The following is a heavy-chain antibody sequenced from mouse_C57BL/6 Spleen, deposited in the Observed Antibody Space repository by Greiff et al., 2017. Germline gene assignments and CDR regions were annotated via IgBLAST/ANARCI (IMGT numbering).Heavy chain of an antibody. CDR1: GYTFTSYW. D-gene: IGHD1-1*01. CDR3: ARAPFMTTVVAGDY. J-gene: IGHJ2*01. Sequence: QVQLQQSGAELVKPGASVKLSCKASGYTFTSYWMHWVKQRPGQGLEWIGYINPSSGYTKYNQKFKDKATLTADTSSSTAYMQLSSLTSEDSAVYYCARAPFMTTVVAGDYWGEGTTLTVSS. CDR2: INPSSGYT. V-gene: IGHV1-7*01.